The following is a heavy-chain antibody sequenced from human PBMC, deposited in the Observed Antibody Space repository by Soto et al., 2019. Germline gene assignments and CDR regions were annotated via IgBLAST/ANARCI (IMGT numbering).Heavy chain of an antibody. CDR1: GYTLTELS. D-gene: IGHD6-19*01. J-gene: IGHJ4*02. V-gene: IGHV1-24*01. CDR3: ARIAVAGTD. CDR2: FDPEVGET. Sequence: ASVKVSCKVSGYTLTELSMHWVRQAPGKGLEWMGGFDPEVGETIYAQKFQGRVTMTADESTSTAYMELSSLRSEDTAVYYCARIAVAGTDWGQGTLVTVSS.